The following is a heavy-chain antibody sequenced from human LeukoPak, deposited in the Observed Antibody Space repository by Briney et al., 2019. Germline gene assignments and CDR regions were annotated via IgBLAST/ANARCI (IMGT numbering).Heavy chain of an antibody. CDR1: GFTFSSYW. D-gene: IGHD1-26*01. V-gene: IGHV3-74*01. J-gene: IGHJ3*02. CDR2: INSDGSST. Sequence: GGSLRLSCAASGFTFSSYWMHWVRRAPGKGLVWVSRINSDGSSTSYADSVKGRFTISRDNAKNTLYLQMNSLRAEDTAVYYCAREWERNAFDIWGQGTMVTVSS. CDR3: AREWERNAFDI.